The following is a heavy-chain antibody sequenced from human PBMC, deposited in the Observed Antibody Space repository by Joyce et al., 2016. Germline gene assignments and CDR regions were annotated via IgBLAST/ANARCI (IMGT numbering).Heavy chain of an antibody. V-gene: IGHV3-7*03. Sequence: EVQLVESGGGLVQPGGSLRLSCAASGFTFTNSWMTWVRQAPGKGLEWGTNIKEDGTEKYYLDSVEGRFTISRDNAQNSLYLQMNSLRADDTAVYYCARGRSLDVWGQGTTVTVSS. J-gene: IGHJ6*02. CDR1: GFTFTNSW. CDR2: IKEDGTEK. CDR3: ARGRSLDV.